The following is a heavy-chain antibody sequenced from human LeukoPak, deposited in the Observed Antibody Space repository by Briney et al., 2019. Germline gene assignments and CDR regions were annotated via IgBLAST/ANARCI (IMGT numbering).Heavy chain of an antibody. CDR2: ISSSSSTI. CDR3: ARDRDCSGGSCYSVNAFDI. J-gene: IGHJ3*02. D-gene: IGHD2-15*01. Sequence: GGSLRLSCAASGFTFSSYSMNWVRQAPGKGLEWVSYISSSSSTIYYADSVKGRFTISRDNAKNSLYLQMNSLRAEDTAVYYCARDRDCSGGSCYSVNAFDIWGQGTMVTISS. V-gene: IGHV3-48*04. CDR1: GFTFSSYS.